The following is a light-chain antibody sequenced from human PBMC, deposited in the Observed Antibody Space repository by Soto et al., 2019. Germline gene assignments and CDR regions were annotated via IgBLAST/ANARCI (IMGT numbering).Light chain of an antibody. V-gene: IGLV2-14*01. J-gene: IGLJ1*01. CDR3: SSFSTSSTLYV. CDR2: EVS. Sequence: QSVLTQPASVSGSPGQSITISCTGTSSDVGGHHYVSWYQQHPGKAPKVIIYEVSDRPSGVSDRFAGSKSGNTASLTISGLQADDEADYFCSSFSTSSTLYVFGTGTKLTVL. CDR1: SSDVGGHHY.